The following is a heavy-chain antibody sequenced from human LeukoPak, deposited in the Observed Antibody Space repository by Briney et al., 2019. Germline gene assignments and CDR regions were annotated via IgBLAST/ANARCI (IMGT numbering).Heavy chain of an antibody. J-gene: IGHJ4*02. CDR1: GGSFSGYY. Sequence: SETLSLTCAVYGGSFSGYYWSWIRQPPGKGLEWTGEINHSGSTNYNPSLKSRVTISVDTSKNQFSLKLSSVTAADTAVHYCASGVPGRKTTVTTRWGQGTLVTVSS. D-gene: IGHD4-17*01. CDR3: ASGVPGRKTTVTTR. CDR2: INHSGST. V-gene: IGHV4-34*01.